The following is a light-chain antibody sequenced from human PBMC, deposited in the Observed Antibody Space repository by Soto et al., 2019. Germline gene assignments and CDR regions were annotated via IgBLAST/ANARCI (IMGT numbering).Light chain of an antibody. J-gene: IGKJ5*01. CDR3: QQYNNWPPIP. V-gene: IGKV3D-15*01. CDR1: QSITSN. CDR2: GAS. Sequence: EVVMTQSPAALSVSPSERATLSCRASQSITSNLAWYQQKPGQAPRLLIYGASTRATGIPARFSGSGSGTEFTLTISSLQSEDFAVYYCQQYNNWPPIPFGQGTR.